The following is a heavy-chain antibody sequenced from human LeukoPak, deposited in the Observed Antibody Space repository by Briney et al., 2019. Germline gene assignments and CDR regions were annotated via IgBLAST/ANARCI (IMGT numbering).Heavy chain of an antibody. CDR1: GFTFTTCA. CDR3: AKKSGNLYYFDY. CDR2: ISAIGIST. D-gene: IGHD1-14*01. J-gene: IGHJ4*02. Sequence: PGGSLRLSCAASGFTFTTCALSWVRQAPGKGLEWVSGISAIGISTFYADSVKGRFTISRDDSKNTLSLQMNSLRADDTAIYYCAKKSGNLYYFDYWGQGTLVAVSS. V-gene: IGHV3-23*01.